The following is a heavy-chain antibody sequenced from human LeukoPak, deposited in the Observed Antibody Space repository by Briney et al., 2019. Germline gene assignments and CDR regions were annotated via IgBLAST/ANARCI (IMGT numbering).Heavy chain of an antibody. D-gene: IGHD3-16*01. J-gene: IGHJ4*01. V-gene: IGHV3-21*04. CDR3: AKDQGSGHGAYTWGTFDY. Sequence: GGSLRLSCAASGFTFSSYSMNWVRQAPGKGLEWVSSISSSSSYIYYADSVKGRFTISRDNAKNSLYLQMNSLRAEDTAVYYCAKDQGSGHGAYTWGTFDYWGPETLVTVFS. CDR1: GFTFSSYS. CDR2: ISSSSSYI.